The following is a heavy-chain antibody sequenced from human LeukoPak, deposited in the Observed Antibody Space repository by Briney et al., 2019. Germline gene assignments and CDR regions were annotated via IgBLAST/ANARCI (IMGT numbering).Heavy chain of an antibody. Sequence: PGGSLRLSCAASGFTFNKNYMHWVRQAPGKGLEWVAVLSYDGRSEYYADSVKGRFTISRDNSKSTLYLQISRLRAEDTAIYYCARDQVYFGSGTYPPDYWGQGTLVTVAS. CDR1: GFTFNKNY. J-gene: IGHJ4*02. V-gene: IGHV3-30*03. CDR3: ARDQVYFGSGTYPPDY. CDR2: LSYDGRSE. D-gene: IGHD3-10*01.